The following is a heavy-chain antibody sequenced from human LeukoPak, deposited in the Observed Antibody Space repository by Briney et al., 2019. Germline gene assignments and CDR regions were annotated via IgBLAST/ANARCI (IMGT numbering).Heavy chain of an antibody. V-gene: IGHV3-9*01. CDR3: AKDMAYYDSSGAKDY. CDR2: ISWNSGSI. CDR1: GFTFDDYA. D-gene: IGHD3-22*01. J-gene: IGHJ4*02. Sequence: GGSPRLSCAASGFTFDDYAMHWVRQAPGKGLEWVSGISWNSGSIGYADSVKGRFTISRDNAKNSLYLQMNSLRAEDTALYYCAKDMAYYDSSGAKDYWGQGTLVTVSS.